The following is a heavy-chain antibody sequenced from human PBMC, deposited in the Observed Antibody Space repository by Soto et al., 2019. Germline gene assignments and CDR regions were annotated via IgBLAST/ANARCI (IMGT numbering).Heavy chain of an antibody. V-gene: IGHV1-2*04. CDR3: ARDLRTTVTTEEAYYFDY. CDR1: GYTFTGYY. D-gene: IGHD4-17*01. J-gene: IGHJ4*02. Sequence: ASVKVSCKASGYTFTGYYMHWVRQAPGQGLEWMGWINPNSGGTNYAQKFQGWVTMTREKSISTAYMRLSRVRSDDTAVYYCARDLRTTVTTEEAYYFDYWGQGTLVTVSS. CDR2: INPNSGGT.